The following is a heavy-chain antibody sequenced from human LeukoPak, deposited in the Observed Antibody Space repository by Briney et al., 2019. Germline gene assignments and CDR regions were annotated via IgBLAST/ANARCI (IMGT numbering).Heavy chain of an antibody. J-gene: IGHJ4*02. V-gene: IGHV3-74*01. CDR3: ARVRTGRRYYLDY. D-gene: IGHD1-1*01. CDR1: GFTFSSYW. Sequence: GGSLRLSCAAAGFTFSSYWMHWVRQAPGKGLVWVSRINSDGSSTNYADSVKGRFTISRDNAKNTVFLQMNSLRAEDTAVYYCARVRTGRRYYLDYWGQGTLVTVSS. CDR2: INSDGSST.